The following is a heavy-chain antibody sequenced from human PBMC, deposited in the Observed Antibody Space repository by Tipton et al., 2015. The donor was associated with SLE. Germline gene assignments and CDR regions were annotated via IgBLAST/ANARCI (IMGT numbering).Heavy chain of an antibody. D-gene: IGHD6-13*01. Sequence: TLSLTCTVSGYSISRAYYWGWIRQSPGKGLEWIGSIFHDGSTFNNPSLRSRVTISIDTSKNQFSLKLSSVTAADTAVYYCASLDSSSWYPGDYWGQGTLVTVSS. J-gene: IGHJ4*02. CDR2: IFHDGST. CDR3: ASLDSSSWYPGDY. CDR1: GYSISRAYY. V-gene: IGHV4-38-2*02.